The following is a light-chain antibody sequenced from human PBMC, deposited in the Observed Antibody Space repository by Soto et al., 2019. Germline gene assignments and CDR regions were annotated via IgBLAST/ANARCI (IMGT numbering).Light chain of an antibody. Sequence: EIVMTQSPDTLSVSPGERATLSCRASQSVSSNLAWYQQKPGHAPRLLIYGASTRATAIPARFSGSGSGTEFTLTINSLQSEDFAVYYCQQYNNWPRTFGQGTKVDIK. CDR3: QQYNNWPRT. CDR1: QSVSSN. J-gene: IGKJ1*01. V-gene: IGKV3-15*01. CDR2: GAS.